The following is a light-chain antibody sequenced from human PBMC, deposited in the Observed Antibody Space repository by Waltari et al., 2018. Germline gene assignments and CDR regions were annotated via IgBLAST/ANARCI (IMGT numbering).Light chain of an antibody. CDR1: QTINTY. J-gene: IGKJ4*01. CDR2: AAS. V-gene: IGKV1-9*01. Sequence: IQLTQSPSSLCAFVGDRVTITCRASQTINTYLVWYQQKPGKAPNLLIYAASTLQSGVPSRFSGSGSGTEFTLTIRSLQPEDFATYYCQQLQSYPITFGGGTKVEI. CDR3: QQLQSYPIT.